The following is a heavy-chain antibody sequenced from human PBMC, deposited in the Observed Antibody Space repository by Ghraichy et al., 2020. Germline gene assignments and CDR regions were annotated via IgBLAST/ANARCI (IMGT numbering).Heavy chain of an antibody. CDR3: ARALAHATGVVGLGYFDY. V-gene: IGHV1-18*01. CDR1: GYTFTSYG. Sequence: ASVKVSCKASGYTFTSYGISWVRQAPGQGLEWMGWISAYNGNTNYAQKLQGRVTMTTDTSTSTAYMELRSLRSDDTAVYYCARALAHATGVVGLGYFDYWGQGTLVTVFS. D-gene: IGHD2-15*01. CDR2: ISAYNGNT. J-gene: IGHJ4*02.